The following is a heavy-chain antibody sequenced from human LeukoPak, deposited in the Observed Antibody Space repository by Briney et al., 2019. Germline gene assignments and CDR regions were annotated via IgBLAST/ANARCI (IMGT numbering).Heavy chain of an antibody. D-gene: IGHD6-19*01. CDR1: GFTFSSYW. CDR3: ARVAAVAGTVIDS. J-gene: IGHJ4*02. CDR2: IKQDGSEK. V-gene: IGHV3-7*01. Sequence: GGSLRLSCAASGFTFSSYWMSWVRQAPGKGLEWVANIKQDGSEKYYVDSVKGRFTISRDNAKNSLYLQMNSLRAEGTAVYYCARVAAVAGTVIDSWGEGTLVTVSS.